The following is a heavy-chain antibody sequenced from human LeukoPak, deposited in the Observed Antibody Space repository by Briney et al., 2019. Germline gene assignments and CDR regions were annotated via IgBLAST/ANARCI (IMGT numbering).Heavy chain of an antibody. CDR1: VYTLTSYG. CDR2: ISAYNGNT. Sequence: GASVKVSSKSSVYTLTSYGISWVRQAPVQGLEWMGCISAYNGNTNYAQKVQGRVTMTTDTSTSTAYMELRRLRSDDTAVYYCARDLRTYYYGSGSYSDYWGQGTLVTVSS. J-gene: IGHJ4*02. V-gene: IGHV1-18*01. D-gene: IGHD3-10*01. CDR3: ARDLRTYYYGSGSYSDY.